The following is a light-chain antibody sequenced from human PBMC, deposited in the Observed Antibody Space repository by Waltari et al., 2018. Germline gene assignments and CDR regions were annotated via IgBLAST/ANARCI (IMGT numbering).Light chain of an antibody. CDR1: QSLVYSDGNTY. J-gene: IGKJ4*01. Sequence: DVVMTQSPLSLPVTLGQPASISCRSSQSLVYSDGNTYLNWFQQRPGQSPRRLIYKVSNRDSGVPERFSGSGAGTDFTLKISRVEAEDVGVYYCMKGTHWHTELTFGGGTKVEIK. CDR3: MKGTHWHTELT. CDR2: KVS. V-gene: IGKV2-30*01.